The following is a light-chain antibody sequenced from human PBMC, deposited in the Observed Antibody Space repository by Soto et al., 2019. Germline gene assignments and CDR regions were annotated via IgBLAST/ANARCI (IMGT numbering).Light chain of an antibody. CDR1: QSVSSN. CDR3: QQYYDWPIT. Sequence: EIVMTQSPTTLSVSPGERATLSCRASQSVSSNLAWYQHKPGQAPRLLIYDASTRATGFPDRFSGSGSGTEFTLTISSLHSEDFAVYYCQQYYDWPITFGQGTRLEIK. V-gene: IGKV3-15*01. J-gene: IGKJ5*01. CDR2: DAS.